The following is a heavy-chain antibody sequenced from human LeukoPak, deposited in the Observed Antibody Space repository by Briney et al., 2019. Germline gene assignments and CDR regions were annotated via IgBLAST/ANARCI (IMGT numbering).Heavy chain of an antibody. CDR3: ARPPHAYGFDL. V-gene: IGHV3-74*01. CDR2: TNPDGSNI. CDR1: GFTFSSYA. J-gene: IGHJ3*01. Sequence: GGSLRLSCAASGFTFSSYAMSWVRQAPGKGLVWVSHTNPDGSNIGYADSVKGRFTISRDKNTLYLLMNSLRAEDTAVYYCARPPHAYGFDLWGQGTMVTVSS.